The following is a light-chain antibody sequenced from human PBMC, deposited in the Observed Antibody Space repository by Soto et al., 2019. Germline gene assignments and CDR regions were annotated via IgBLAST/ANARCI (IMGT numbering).Light chain of an antibody. J-gene: IGKJ5*01. CDR1: QGIAKS. CDR3: QQYISYPIT. Sequence: DIQMTQSPSSLSASVGDRVTITCRASQGIAKSLAWYQQKPEKAPKSLIYAASNLQSGVPSRFSGSGSGTEFTLTISSLQPEDFATYYCQQYISYPITFGQGTQREIK. V-gene: IGKV1D-16*01. CDR2: AAS.